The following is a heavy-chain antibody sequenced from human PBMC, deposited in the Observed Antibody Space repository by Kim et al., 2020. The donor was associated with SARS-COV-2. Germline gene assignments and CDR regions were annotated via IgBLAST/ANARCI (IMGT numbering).Heavy chain of an antibody. J-gene: IGHJ6*02. Sequence: ASVKVSCKASGYTFTSYGISWVRQAPGQGLEWMGWISAYNGNTNYAQKLQGRVTMTTDTSTSTAYMELRSLRSDDTAVYYCAREASSIWYYYYYYGMDVWGQGTTVTVSS. CDR3: AREASSIWYYYYYYGMDV. CDR1: GYTFTSYG. V-gene: IGHV1-18*04. D-gene: IGHD6-13*01. CDR2: ISAYNGNT.